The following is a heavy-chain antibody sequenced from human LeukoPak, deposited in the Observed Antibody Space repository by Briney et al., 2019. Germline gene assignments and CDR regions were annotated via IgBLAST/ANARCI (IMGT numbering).Heavy chain of an antibody. CDR3: ARELGSSWDY. Sequence: PGGSLRLSCVASGFTVSSNYMSWVRQAPGKGLEWVSVIYSGGSTYYADSVKGRFTISRDNSKNTLYLQMNSLRAEDTAVYYCARELGSSWDYWGQGTLVTVSS. CDR1: GFTVSSNY. J-gene: IGHJ4*02. V-gene: IGHV3-53*01. CDR2: IYSGGST. D-gene: IGHD6-13*01.